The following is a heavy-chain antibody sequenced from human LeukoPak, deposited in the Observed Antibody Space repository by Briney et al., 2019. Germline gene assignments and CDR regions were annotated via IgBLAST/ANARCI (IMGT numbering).Heavy chain of an antibody. V-gene: IGHV3-64*01. D-gene: IGHD2-2*02. CDR1: GFTFSSYA. CDR3: ARDARYCSSTSCYTQAFDY. J-gene: IGHJ4*02. CDR2: ISSNGGST. Sequence: PGGSLRLSCAASGFTFSSYAMHWVRQAPGKGLEYVSAISSNGGSTYYANSVKGRFTISRDNSKKTLYLQMGSLRAEDMAVYYCARDARYCSSTSCYTQAFDYWGQGTLVTVSS.